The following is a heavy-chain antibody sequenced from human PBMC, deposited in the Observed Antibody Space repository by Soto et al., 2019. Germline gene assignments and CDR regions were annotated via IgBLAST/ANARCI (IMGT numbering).Heavy chain of an antibody. CDR2: ISSSRGYT. D-gene: IGHD2-15*01. V-gene: IGHV3-21*01. J-gene: IGHJ4*02. Sequence: EVQLVESGGGQVKPGGSLRLSCAASGFTFSSYSMNWVRQAPGKGLEWVSSISSSRGYTSYADSVKGRFTISRDNAKNSLYLQMDSLRAEDTAVYYCARGRSLNTNMDYWGQGALVTVSS. CDR3: ARGRSLNTNMDY. CDR1: GFTFSSYS.